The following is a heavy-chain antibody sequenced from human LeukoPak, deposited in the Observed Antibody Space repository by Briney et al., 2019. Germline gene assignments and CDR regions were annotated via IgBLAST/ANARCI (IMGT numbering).Heavy chain of an antibody. D-gene: IGHD3-3*01. CDR1: GYSISSGYY. V-gene: IGHV4-38-2*01. CDR3: VSTLRFLPYRRFDY. J-gene: IGHJ4*02. Sequence: SETLSLTCAVSGYSISSGYYWAWIRQPPGKGLEWIGSIYYSGSAYYNPSLKSRVTISGDASRNQFSLRLSSVTAADTAVYYCVSTLRFLPYRRFDYWGQGTLVTVSS. CDR2: IYYSGSA.